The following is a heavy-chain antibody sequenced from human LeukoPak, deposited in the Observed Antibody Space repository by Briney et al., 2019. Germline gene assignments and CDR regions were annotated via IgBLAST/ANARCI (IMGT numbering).Heavy chain of an antibody. J-gene: IGHJ4*02. Sequence: GGSLRLSCAASGFSFSTYWMSWVRQAPGKGLEWVANIKEDGSEKEYVDSVKGRFTFSRVNAKNLLYLQMNSLRPEDTALYYCARVGIEVDGRGLVDYWGQGTLVTVSS. CDR2: IKEDGSEK. V-gene: IGHV3-7*01. CDR3: ARVGIEVDGRGLVDY. D-gene: IGHD6-19*01. CDR1: GFSFSTYW.